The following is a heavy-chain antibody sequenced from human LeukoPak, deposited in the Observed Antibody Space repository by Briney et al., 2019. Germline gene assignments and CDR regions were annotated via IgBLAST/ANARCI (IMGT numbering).Heavy chain of an antibody. CDR2: IWFDGKTT. J-gene: IGHJ4*02. CDR3: TRDPPSSGWSFDY. V-gene: IGHV3-33*01. D-gene: IGHD6-19*01. CDR1: GFTFSTHA. Sequence: GGSLRLSCAASGFTFSTHAMHWVRQAPAKGLEWVAMIWFDGKTTYYVNSVKGRFTISRDNSKNTVDMRMNSLRAEDTAVYYCTRDPPSSGWSFDYWGQGTLVTVSS.